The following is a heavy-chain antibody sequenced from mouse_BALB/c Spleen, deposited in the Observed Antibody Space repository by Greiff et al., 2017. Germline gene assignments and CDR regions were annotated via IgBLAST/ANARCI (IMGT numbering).Heavy chain of an antibody. CDR2: IDPENGDT. J-gene: IGHJ4*01. V-gene: IGHV14-4*02. D-gene: IGHD4-1*01. CDR3: NWERMDY. Sequence: EVQLQQSGAELVRSGASVKLSCTASGFNIKDYYMHWVKQRPEQGLEWIGWIDPENGDTEYAPKFQGKATMTADTSSNTAYLQLSSLTSEDTAVYYCNWERMDYWGQGTSVTVSS. CDR1: GFNIKDYY.